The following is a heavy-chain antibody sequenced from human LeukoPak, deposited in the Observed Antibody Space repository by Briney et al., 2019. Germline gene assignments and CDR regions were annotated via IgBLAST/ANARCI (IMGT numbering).Heavy chain of an antibody. Sequence: SETLSLTCAVYGGSFSGYYWSWIRQPPGKGLEWIGEINHSGSTNYNPSLKSRVTISVDTSKNQFSLKLSSVTAADTAVYYCAREAYDILTGYYIGDYWGQGTLVTVSS. D-gene: IGHD3-9*01. CDR3: AREAYDILTGYYIGDY. CDR2: INHSGST. CDR1: GGSFSGYY. J-gene: IGHJ4*02. V-gene: IGHV4-34*01.